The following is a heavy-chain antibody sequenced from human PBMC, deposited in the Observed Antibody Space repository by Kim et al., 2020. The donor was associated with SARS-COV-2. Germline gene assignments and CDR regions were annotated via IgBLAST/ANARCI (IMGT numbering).Heavy chain of an antibody. Sequence: SVKVSCKASGGTFSSYAISWVRQAPGQGLEWMGGIIPIFGTANYAQKFQGRVTITADESTSTAYMELSSLRSEDTAVYYCARDLTRYYYDSSGYYFGYWGQGTLVTVSS. CDR1: GGTFSSYA. J-gene: IGHJ4*02. CDR2: IIPIFGTA. D-gene: IGHD3-22*01. V-gene: IGHV1-69*13. CDR3: ARDLTRYYYDSSGYYFGY.